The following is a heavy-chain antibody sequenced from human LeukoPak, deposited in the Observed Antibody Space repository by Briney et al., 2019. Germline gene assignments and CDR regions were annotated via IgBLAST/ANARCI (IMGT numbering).Heavy chain of an antibody. CDR1: GFTFSNYA. CDR3: SKTSGGNY. Sequence: GRSLRLSCAASGFTFSNYAMSWVRQAPGKGLEWVSAITTGGGSTFYADSVKGRFTISRDNSKNTLYLQMNGLSAEDTAVYYCSKTSGGNYWGQGTLVTVSS. D-gene: IGHD2-15*01. J-gene: IGHJ4*02. CDR2: ITTGGGST. V-gene: IGHV3-23*01.